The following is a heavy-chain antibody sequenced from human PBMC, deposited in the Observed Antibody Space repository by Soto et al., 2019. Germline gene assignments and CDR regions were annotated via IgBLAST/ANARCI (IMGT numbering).Heavy chain of an antibody. CDR1: GFTFSSYG. Sequence: QVQLVESGGGVVQPGRSLRLSCAASGFTFSSYGMHWVRQAPGKGLEWVAVISYDGSNKYYADSVKGRFTISRDNSKSTLYLQMNSLRAEDTAVYYCAKDPVVRGVIKGYFQHWGQGTLVTVSS. D-gene: IGHD3-10*01. V-gene: IGHV3-30*18. J-gene: IGHJ1*01. CDR3: AKDPVVRGVIKGYFQH. CDR2: ISYDGSNK.